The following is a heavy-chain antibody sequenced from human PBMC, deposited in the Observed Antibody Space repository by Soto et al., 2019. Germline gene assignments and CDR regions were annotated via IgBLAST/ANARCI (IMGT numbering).Heavy chain of an antibody. V-gene: IGHV3-23*01. CDR3: AKNSDLVRGVMGPPIFDY. CDR1: GFTFSSYA. J-gene: IGHJ4*02. D-gene: IGHD3-10*01. Sequence: EVQLLESGGGLVQPGGSLRLSCAASGFTFSSYAMSWVRQAPGKGLEWVSAISGSGGSTYYADSVKGRFTISRDNSKNTLYLQMNSLRAEDTAVYYCAKNSDLVRGVMGPPIFDYWGQGTLVTVSS. CDR2: ISGSGGST.